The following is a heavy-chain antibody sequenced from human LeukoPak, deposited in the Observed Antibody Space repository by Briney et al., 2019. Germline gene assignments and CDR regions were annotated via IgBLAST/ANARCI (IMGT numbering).Heavy chain of an antibody. CDR2: IYHSGST. J-gene: IGHJ6*02. V-gene: IGHV4-38-2*02. CDR3: ARRSSLSSSWVMDV. CDR1: GYSISSGYY. Sequence: SETLSLTCTVSGYSISSGYYWGWIRQPPGKGLEWIGSIYHSGSTYYNPSLKSRVTISVDTSKNQFSLKLSSVTAADTAVYYCARRSSLSSSWVMDVWGQGTTVTVSS. D-gene: IGHD6-13*01.